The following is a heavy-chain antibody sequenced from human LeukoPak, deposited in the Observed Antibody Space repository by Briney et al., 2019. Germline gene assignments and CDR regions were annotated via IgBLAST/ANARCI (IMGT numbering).Heavy chain of an antibody. J-gene: IGHJ5*02. Sequence: PGGSLRLSCAASGFTFSSYWMHWVRQAPGKGLVWVSRINSDGSSTSYADSVKGRFTISRDNAKNTLYLQMNSLRAEDTAVYYCARDLGYCSGGSCHVYNWFDPWGQGTLVTVSS. CDR3: ARDLGYCSGGSCHVYNWFDP. D-gene: IGHD2-15*01. V-gene: IGHV3-74*01. CDR2: INSDGSST. CDR1: GFTFSSYW.